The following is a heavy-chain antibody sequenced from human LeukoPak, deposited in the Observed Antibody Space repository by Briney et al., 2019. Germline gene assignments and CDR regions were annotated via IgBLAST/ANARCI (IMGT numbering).Heavy chain of an antibody. CDR1: GGTFSSYT. Sequence: SVKVSCKASGGTFSSYTISWVRQAPGQGLEWMGRIIPILGIANYAQKFQGRVTITADKSTSTAYMELSSLRSKDTAVYYCARVRYYDSKPKFGPWGQGTLVTVSS. CDR3: ARVRYYDSKPKFGP. V-gene: IGHV1-69*02. J-gene: IGHJ5*02. CDR2: IIPILGIA. D-gene: IGHD3-22*01.